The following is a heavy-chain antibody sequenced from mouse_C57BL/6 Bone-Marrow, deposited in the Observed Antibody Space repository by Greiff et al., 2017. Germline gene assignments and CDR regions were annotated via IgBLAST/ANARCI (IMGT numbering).Heavy chain of an antibody. CDR1: GYTFTDYY. CDR3: ARLHYDGWFAY. J-gene: IGHJ3*01. CDR2: INPNNGGT. Sequence: VQLQQSGPELVKPGASVKISCKASGYTFTDYYMNWVKQSHGKSLEWIGDINPNNGGTSYNQKFKGKATLTVDKSSSTAYMELRSLTSEDSAVYYCARLHYDGWFAYWGQGTLVTVSA. D-gene: IGHD1-2*01. V-gene: IGHV1-26*01.